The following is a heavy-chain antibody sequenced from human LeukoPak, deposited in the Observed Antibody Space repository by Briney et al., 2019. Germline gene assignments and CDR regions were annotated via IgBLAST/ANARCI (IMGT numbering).Heavy chain of an antibody. CDR2: ISSSSSYI. CDR3: AREALWGYYGSGSTSSPSEY. Sequence: GGSLRLSCAASGFTFSDYYMRWIRQAPGKGLEWVSSISSSSSYIYYADSVKGRFTISRDNAKNSLYLQMNSLRAEDTAVYYCAREALWGYYGSGSTSSPSEYWGQGTLVTVSS. V-gene: IGHV3-11*06. CDR1: GFTFSDYY. D-gene: IGHD3-10*01. J-gene: IGHJ4*02.